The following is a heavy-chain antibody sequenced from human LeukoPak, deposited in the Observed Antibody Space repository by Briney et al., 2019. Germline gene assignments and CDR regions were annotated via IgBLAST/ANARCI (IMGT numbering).Heavy chain of an antibody. D-gene: IGHD3-22*01. J-gene: IGHJ3*02. CDR3: ARTYYYDSSGLDDAFDI. V-gene: IGHV4-38-2*01. CDR2: IHHSGSI. Sequence: SETLSLTCDVSGYSITTGYYWGWIRQPPGMGLECIGNIHHSGSIYYNNPSLKSRTTISVDTSKNQFFLRLSSVTAADTAVYYCARTYYYDSSGLDDAFDIWGQGTMVTVSS. CDR1: GYSITTGYY.